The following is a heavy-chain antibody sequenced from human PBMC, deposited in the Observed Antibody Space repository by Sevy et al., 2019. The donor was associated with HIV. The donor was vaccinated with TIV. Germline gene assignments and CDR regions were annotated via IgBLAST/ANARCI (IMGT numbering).Heavy chain of an antibody. V-gene: IGHV1-69*13. CDR2: IIPIFGTA. CDR3: ARASLAARLAGSYYYYYMDV. D-gene: IGHD6-6*01. J-gene: IGHJ6*03. CDR1: GGTFSSYA. Sequence: ASVKVSCKASGGTFSSYAISWVRQAPGQGLEWMGGIIPIFGTANYAQKFQGRVTITADESTSTAYMELSSLRSEETAVYYCARASLAARLAGSYYYYYMDVWGKGTTVTVSS.